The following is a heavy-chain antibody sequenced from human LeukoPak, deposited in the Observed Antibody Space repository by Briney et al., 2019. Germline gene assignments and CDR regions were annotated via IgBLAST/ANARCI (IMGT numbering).Heavy chain of an antibody. CDR1: GYTFTSYD. CDR2: MNPNSGNT. D-gene: IGHD3-3*01. V-gene: IGHV1-8*01. J-gene: IGHJ5*02. CDR3: ARVVYHPNRRIAIFGVVRPTKGNWFDP. Sequence: GASVKVSCKASGYTFTSYDINWVRQATGQGLEWMGWMNPNSGNTGYAQKFQGRVTMTRNTSISTAYMELSSLRSEDTAVYYCARVVYHPNRRIAIFGVVRPTKGNWFDPWGQGTLVTVSS.